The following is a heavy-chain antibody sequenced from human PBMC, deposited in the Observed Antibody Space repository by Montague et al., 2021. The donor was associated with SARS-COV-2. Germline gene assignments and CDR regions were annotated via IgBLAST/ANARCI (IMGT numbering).Heavy chain of an antibody. CDR3: AGQGKTRIAMIVVVIGYFDY. Sequence: SETLSLTCTVSGGSISSSSYYWGWLRQPPGKGLEWMGSINYSGSTYYNPSIRSRVTISVDTCKNQFSLKLSSVTAADTAVYYWAGQGKTRIAMIVVVIGYFDYWGQGTLVTVSS. D-gene: IGHD3-22*01. CDR1: GGSISSSSYY. CDR2: INYSGST. J-gene: IGHJ4*02. V-gene: IGHV4-39*01.